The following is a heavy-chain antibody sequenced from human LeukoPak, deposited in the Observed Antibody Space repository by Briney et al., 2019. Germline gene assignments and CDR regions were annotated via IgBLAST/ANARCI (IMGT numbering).Heavy chain of an antibody. CDR2: IYTSGST. CDR3: ARRAPRGYYFRLFDY. Sequence: APETLSLTCTVSGGSISSYYWSWIRPPPGKGLEWIGYIYTSGSTNYNTSPKSRVTISVDTSQNQFSLNVSAVTVAARAVYFCARRAPRGYYFRLFDYWGQGTLVTVSS. CDR1: GGSISSYY. D-gene: IGHD3-22*01. J-gene: IGHJ4*02. V-gene: IGHV4-4*09.